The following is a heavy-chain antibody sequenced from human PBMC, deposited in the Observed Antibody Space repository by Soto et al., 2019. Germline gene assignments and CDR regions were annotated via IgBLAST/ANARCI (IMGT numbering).Heavy chain of an antibody. D-gene: IGHD1-20*01. V-gene: IGHV3-15*01. J-gene: IGHJ6*03. CDR2: IKSKTDGGTT. Sequence: GGSLRLSCAASGFTFSNAWMSWVRQAPGKGLEWVGRIKSKTDGGTTDYAAPVKGSFTISREDSKNTLYLQMNSLKTEETAVYYCTTGPYIGNFVADSGDMDVWGKGTTVTVSS. CDR3: TTGPYIGNFVADSGDMDV. CDR1: GFTFSNAW.